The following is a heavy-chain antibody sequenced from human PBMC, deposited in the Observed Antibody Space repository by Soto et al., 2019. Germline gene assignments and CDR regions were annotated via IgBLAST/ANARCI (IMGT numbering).Heavy chain of an antibody. V-gene: IGHV3-23*01. CDR2: ISGSGGRT. J-gene: IGHJ6*03. CDR1: GFTFSSYA. CDR3: AKGYCSGGSCGLGGSYYYYMDV. D-gene: IGHD2-15*01. Sequence: GGSLRLSCAASGFTFSSYAMSWVRQAPGKGLEWVSAISGSGGRTYYADSAKGRFNISRDNSKNTLYLQMNSLRAEDTAVYYCAKGYCSGGSCGLGGSYYYYMDVWGKGTTVTVSS.